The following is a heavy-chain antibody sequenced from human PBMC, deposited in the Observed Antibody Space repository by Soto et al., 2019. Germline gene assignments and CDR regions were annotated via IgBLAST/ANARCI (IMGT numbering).Heavy chain of an antibody. D-gene: IGHD2-2*02. CDR1: GFTFSSYG. J-gene: IGHJ6*02. CDR3: AKDDPTSCYTADHALCGMDV. CDR2: ISYDGSNK. Sequence: QVQLVESGGGVVQPGRSLRLSCADSGFTFSSYGMHWVRQAPSKGLEWVAVISYDGSNKYYADSVKGRFTISRDNSKNTMYLQMNSLRAEDTAVYYCAKDDPTSCYTADHALCGMDVWGQGTTVTVSS. V-gene: IGHV3-30*18.